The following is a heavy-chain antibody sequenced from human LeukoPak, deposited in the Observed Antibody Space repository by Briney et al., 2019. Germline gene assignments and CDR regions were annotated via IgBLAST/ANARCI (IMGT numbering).Heavy chain of an antibody. D-gene: IGHD6-13*01. Sequence: GGSLRLSCAASGFTFSSYEMNWVRQAPGKGLEWVSYISSSGSTIYYADSVKGRFTISRDNSKNSLYLQMNSLRAGDTAVYYCARAAYSSTWYSRYFDLWGRGTLVTVSS. J-gene: IGHJ2*01. CDR2: ISSSGSTI. CDR3: ARAAYSSTWYSRYFDL. V-gene: IGHV3-48*03. CDR1: GFTFSSYE.